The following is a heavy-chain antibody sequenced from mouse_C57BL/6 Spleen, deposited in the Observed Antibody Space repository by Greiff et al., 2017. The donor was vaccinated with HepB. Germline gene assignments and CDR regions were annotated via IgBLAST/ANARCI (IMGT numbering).Heavy chain of an antibody. Sequence: VQLKESGPELVKPGASVKMSCKASGYTFTDYNMHWVKQSHGKSLEWIGYINPNNGGTSYNQKFKGKATLTVNKSSSTAYMELRSLTSEDSAVYYCARVGTLFDYWGQGTTLTVSS. D-gene: IGHD4-1*01. J-gene: IGHJ2*01. CDR1: GYTFTDYN. CDR2: INPNNGGT. V-gene: IGHV1-22*01. CDR3: ARVGTLFDY.